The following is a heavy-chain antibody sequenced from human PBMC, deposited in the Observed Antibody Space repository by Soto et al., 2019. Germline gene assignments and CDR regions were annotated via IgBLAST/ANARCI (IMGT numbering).Heavy chain of an antibody. CDR1: GFSLSNARMG. D-gene: IGHD3-22*01. CDR3: ARTYYDSSGYYFDGGVFDY. CDR2: IFSNDEK. V-gene: IGHV2-26*01. J-gene: IGHJ4*02. Sequence: QVTLKESGPVLVKPTETLTLTCTVSGFSLSNARMGVSWIRQPPGKALEWLAHIFSNDEKSYSTSLKSRLTISKDTSKSQVVLTMTNMDPVDTATYYCARTYYDSSGYYFDGGVFDYWGQGTLVTVSS.